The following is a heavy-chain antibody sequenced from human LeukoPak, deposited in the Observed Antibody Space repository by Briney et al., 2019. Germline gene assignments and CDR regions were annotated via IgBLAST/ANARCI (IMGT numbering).Heavy chain of an antibody. D-gene: IGHD4-11*01. Sequence: ASVKVSCKASGCTFTGYYMHWVRQAPGQGLEWMGWISAYNGNTNYAQKLQGRVTMTTDTSTSTAYMELRSLRSDDTAVYYCARDDYSNSNWFDPWGQGTLVTVSS. J-gene: IGHJ5*02. CDR1: GCTFTGYY. CDR3: ARDDYSNSNWFDP. V-gene: IGHV1-18*04. CDR2: ISAYNGNT.